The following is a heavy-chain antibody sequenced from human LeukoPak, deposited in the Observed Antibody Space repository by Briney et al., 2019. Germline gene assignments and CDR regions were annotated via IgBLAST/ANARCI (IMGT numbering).Heavy chain of an antibody. CDR1: GGTFSSYA. D-gene: IGHD6-19*01. Sequence: SVKVSCKASGGTFSSYAISWVRQAPGQGLEWMGGIIPIFGTANYAQKFQGRVTITADKSTSTAYMELSSLRSEDTAVYYCARVRVEWLVPYYYYYMDVWGKGTTVTVSS. J-gene: IGHJ6*03. V-gene: IGHV1-69*06. CDR3: ARVRVEWLVPYYYYYMDV. CDR2: IIPIFGTA.